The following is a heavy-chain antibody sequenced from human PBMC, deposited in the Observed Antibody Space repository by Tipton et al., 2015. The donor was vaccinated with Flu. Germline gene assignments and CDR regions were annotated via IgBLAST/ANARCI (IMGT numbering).Heavy chain of an antibody. CDR1: GFTFSSYW. J-gene: IGHJ2*01. CDR3: ASDVGFRYFDL. CDR2: IKQDGSEK. Sequence: GSLRLSCAASGFTFSSYWMSWVRQAPGKGLEWVANIKQDGSEKYYVDSVKGRFTISRDNAKNSLYLQMNSLRAEDTAVYHCASDVGFRYFDLWGRGTLVTVSS. D-gene: IGHD1-26*01. V-gene: IGHV3-7*01.